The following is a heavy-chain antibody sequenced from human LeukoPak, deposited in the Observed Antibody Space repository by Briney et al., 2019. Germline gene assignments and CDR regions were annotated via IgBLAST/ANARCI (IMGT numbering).Heavy chain of an antibody. Sequence: PGGSLRLSCAASGFTFSSYAMSWVRQAPGKGLEWVSAISGSGGSTYYADSVKGRFTISRDNSKNTLYLQMNSLRAEDTAVYYCAKAIARDYYYYMDVWGKGTTVTVSS. CDR2: ISGSGGST. V-gene: IGHV3-23*01. D-gene: IGHD3-22*01. CDR1: GFTFSSYA. J-gene: IGHJ6*03. CDR3: AKAIARDYYYYMDV.